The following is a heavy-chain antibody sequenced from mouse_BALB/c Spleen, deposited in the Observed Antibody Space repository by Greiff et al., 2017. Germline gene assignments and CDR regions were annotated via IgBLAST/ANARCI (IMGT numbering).Heavy chain of an antibody. Sequence: EVQRVESGGGLVQPGGSRKLSCAASGFTFSSFGMHWVRQAPEKGLEWVAYISSGSSTIYYADTVKGRFTISRDNPKNTLFLQMTSLRSEDTAMYYCARGYPWYFDVWGAGTTVTVSS. V-gene: IGHV5-17*02. D-gene: IGHD2-14*01. CDR1: GFTFSSFG. J-gene: IGHJ1*01. CDR2: ISSGSSTI. CDR3: ARGYPWYFDV.